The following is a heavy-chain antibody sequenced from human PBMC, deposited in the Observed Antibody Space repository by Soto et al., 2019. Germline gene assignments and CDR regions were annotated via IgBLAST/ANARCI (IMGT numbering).Heavy chain of an antibody. Sequence: EVQLVESGGGLVKPGGSLRLSCAASGFTFSSYSMNWVRQAPGKGLEWVSSISSSSSYIYYADSVKGRFTISRDNAKNSLYLQMNSLRAEDTAVYYCARDCLGSTIFGVVIVDNYYYYGMDVWGQGTTVTVSS. J-gene: IGHJ6*02. V-gene: IGHV3-21*01. CDR2: ISSSSSYI. CDR1: GFTFSSYS. CDR3: ARDCLGSTIFGVVIVDNYYYYGMDV. D-gene: IGHD3-3*01.